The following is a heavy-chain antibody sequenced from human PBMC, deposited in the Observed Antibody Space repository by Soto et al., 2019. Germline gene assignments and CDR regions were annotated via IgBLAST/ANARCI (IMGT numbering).Heavy chain of an antibody. CDR1: GGTFSSYA. CDR2: IIPIFGTA. D-gene: IGHD3-22*01. Sequence: GASGEGLCKASGGTFSSYAISWVRQAPGQGLEWMGGIIPIFGTANYAQKFQGRVTITADESTSTAYMELSSLRSEDTAVYYCATDYDSSGYSSSYWGQGTLVTVSS. J-gene: IGHJ4*02. CDR3: ATDYDSSGYSSSY. V-gene: IGHV1-69*01.